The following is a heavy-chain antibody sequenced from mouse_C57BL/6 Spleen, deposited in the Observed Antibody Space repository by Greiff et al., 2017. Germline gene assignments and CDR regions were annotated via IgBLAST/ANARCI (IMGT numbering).Heavy chain of an antibody. CDR2: ISSGGSYT. V-gene: IGHV5-6*01. Sequence: EVKVVESGGDLVKPGGSLTLSCAASGFTFSSYGMSWVRQTPDKRLEWVATISSGGSYTYYPDSVKGRFTISRDNAKNTLYLQMSSLKSEDTAMYYCARGNLDFDGWGTGTTVTVAS. J-gene: IGHJ1*03. CDR1: GFTFSSYG. CDR3: ARGNLDFDG. D-gene: IGHD2-1*01.